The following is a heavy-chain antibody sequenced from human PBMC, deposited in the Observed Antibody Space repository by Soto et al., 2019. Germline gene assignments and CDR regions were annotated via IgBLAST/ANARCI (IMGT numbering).Heavy chain of an antibody. V-gene: IGHV4-39*01. J-gene: IGHJ4*02. CDR1: GGSISSSSYY. CDR3: ASHDTNQNLYCSGGSCRLFDY. D-gene: IGHD2-15*01. Sequence: SETLSLTCTVSGGSISSSSYYWGWIRQPPGKGLEWIGSIYYSGSTYYNPSLKSRVTISVDTSKNQFSLKLSSVTAADTAVYYCASHDTNQNLYCSGGSCRLFDYWGQGTLVTVSS. CDR2: IYYSGST.